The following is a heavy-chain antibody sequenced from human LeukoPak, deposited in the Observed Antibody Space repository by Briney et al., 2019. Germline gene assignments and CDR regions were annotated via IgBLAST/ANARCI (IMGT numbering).Heavy chain of an antibody. Sequence: PSQTLSLTCTVSGGSISSGSYYWSWIRQPAGKGLEWIVRIYTSGSTNYNPSLKSRVTISVDTSKNQFSLKLRSVTAADTAVYYCARGTASSSSPLYYFDYWGQGTLVTVSS. CDR3: ARGTASSSSPLYYFDY. D-gene: IGHD6-6*01. CDR1: GGSISSGSYY. V-gene: IGHV4-61*02. J-gene: IGHJ4*02. CDR2: IYTSGST.